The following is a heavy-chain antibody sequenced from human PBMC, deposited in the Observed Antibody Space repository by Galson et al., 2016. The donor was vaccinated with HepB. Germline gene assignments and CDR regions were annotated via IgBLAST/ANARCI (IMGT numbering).Heavy chain of an antibody. D-gene: IGHD3-3*02. J-gene: IGHJ4*02. V-gene: IGHV1-2*02. CDR3: ARDSAAIYGFYFDS. Sequence: SVKVSCKASGYAFIGHYIHWVRQAPGQGLEWMGWTNTKSGDTNYAQKFQGRVTMTTYTSINTAYMEVNTLMSDDTAVYYCARDSAAIYGFYFDSWGQGSLVIVSS. CDR2: TNTKSGDT. CDR1: GYAFIGHY.